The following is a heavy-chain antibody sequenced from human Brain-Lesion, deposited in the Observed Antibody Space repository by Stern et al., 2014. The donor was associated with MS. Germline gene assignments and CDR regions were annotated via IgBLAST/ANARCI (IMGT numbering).Heavy chain of an antibody. D-gene: IGHD3-16*01. CDR3: ARGVGDY. V-gene: IGHV3-74*02. CDR2: INRDGSDT. Sequence: VQLVQSGGGLVQPGGSLRLSCAASGFNFSSYWMHWVRQFPEKGLFWVSQINRDGSDTSYADSVKGRFSISRDNIRNMLYLRMTSLRAEDTAVYYCARGVGDYWGQGAGSPSPQ. J-gene: IGHJ4*02. CDR1: GFNFSSYW.